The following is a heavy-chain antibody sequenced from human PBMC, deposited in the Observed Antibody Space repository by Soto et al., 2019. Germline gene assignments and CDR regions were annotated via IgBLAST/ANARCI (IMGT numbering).Heavy chain of an antibody. CDR1: GGSVSSGSYY. CDR3: GSYSSGWYDVSY. V-gene: IGHV4-61*01. CDR2: IYYSGST. J-gene: IGHJ4*02. Sequence: QVQLQESGPGLVKPSETLSLTCTVSGGSVSSGSYYWSWIRQPPGKGLEWIGYIYYSGSTNYNPSLRRRGTISVDTSKNQFSLKLSSVTAADTAVYYCGSYSSGWYDVSYWGQGTLVTVSS. D-gene: IGHD6-19*01.